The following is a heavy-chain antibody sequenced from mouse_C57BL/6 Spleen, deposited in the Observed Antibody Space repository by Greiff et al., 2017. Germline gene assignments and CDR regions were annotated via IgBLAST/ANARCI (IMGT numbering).Heavy chain of an antibody. V-gene: IGHV1-81*01. J-gene: IGHJ2*01. Sequence: VQLQQSGAELARPGASVKLSCKASGYTFTSYGISWVKQRTGQGLEWIGEIYPRSGNTYYNEKFKGKATLTADKSSSTAYMELRSLTSEDSAVYFCAREEDSYYSNFFDYWGQGTTLTVSS. D-gene: IGHD2-5*01. CDR1: GYTFTSYG. CDR3: AREEDSYYSNFFDY. CDR2: IYPRSGNT.